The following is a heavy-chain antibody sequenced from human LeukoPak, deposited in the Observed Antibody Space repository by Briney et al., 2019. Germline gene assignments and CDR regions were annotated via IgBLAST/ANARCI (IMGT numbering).Heavy chain of an antibody. V-gene: IGHV4-31*03. J-gene: IGHJ6*02. CDR2: IYYSGST. CDR3: AREGGSGSYWVPPKYYGMDV. D-gene: IGHD3-10*01. Sequence: SETLSLTCTVSGVSISSGGYYWSWIRQHPGKGLEWIGYIYYSGSTYYNPSLKSRVTISVDTSKNQFSLKLSSVTAADTAVYYCAREGGSGSYWVPPKYYGMDVWGQGTTVTVSS. CDR1: GVSISSGGYY.